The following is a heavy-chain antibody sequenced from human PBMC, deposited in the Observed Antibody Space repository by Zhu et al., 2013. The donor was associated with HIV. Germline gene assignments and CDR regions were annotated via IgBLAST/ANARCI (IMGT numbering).Heavy chain of an antibody. Sequence: QVQLVQSGAEVKKPGASVKVSCKASGYTFTSYDINWVRQATGQGLEWMGWMNPNSGNTGYAQKFQGRVTITADESTSTAYMELSSLRSEDTAVYYCARDRRDGSGSYELDYWGQGTLVTVSS. CDR2: MNPNSGNT. D-gene: IGHD3-10*01. J-gene: IGHJ4*02. CDR3: ARDRRDGSGSYELDY. V-gene: IGHV1-8*01. CDR1: GYTFTSYD.